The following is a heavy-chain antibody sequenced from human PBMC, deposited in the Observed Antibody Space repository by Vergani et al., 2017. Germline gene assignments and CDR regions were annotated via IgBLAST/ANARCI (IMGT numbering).Heavy chain of an antibody. CDR3: AKDRASSW. V-gene: IGHV3-30*18. CDR2: ISDDGSNK. CDR1: GFTFSSYG. Sequence: QVQLVESGGGVVQPGRSLRLSCAASGFTFSSYGMHWVRQAPGKGLEWVAVISDDGSNKYYADSVKGRFTISRDNSKNTLYLQMNSLRAEDTAVYYCAKDRASSWWGQGTLVTVSS. D-gene: IGHD6-13*01. J-gene: IGHJ4*02.